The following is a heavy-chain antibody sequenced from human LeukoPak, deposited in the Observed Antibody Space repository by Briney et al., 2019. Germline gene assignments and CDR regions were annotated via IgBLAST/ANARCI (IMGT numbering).Heavy chain of an antibody. J-gene: IGHJ4*02. D-gene: IGHD5-18*01. CDR2: INPDGSST. V-gene: IGHV3-74*01. CDR3: ATDGYNYASGGFDS. CDR1: GFTFSSYW. Sequence: GGSLRLSCAASGFTFSSYWMHWVRQAPGKGPVWVSRINPDGSSTDYADSVKGRFTISRDNAKSTLYLQMNSLRAEDTAVYYCATDGYNYASGGFDSWGQGTLVTVSS.